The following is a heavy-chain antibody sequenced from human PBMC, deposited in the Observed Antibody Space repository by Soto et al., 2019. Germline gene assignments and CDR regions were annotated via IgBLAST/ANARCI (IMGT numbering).Heavy chain of an antibody. CDR3: ARDSSSGYYYYYGMDV. V-gene: IGHV3-21*01. J-gene: IGHJ6*02. Sequence: GGSLRLSCAASGFTFSSYSMNWVRQAPGKGLEWVSSISSSSSYIYYADSVKGRFTISRDNAKNSLYLQMNSLRAEDTAVYYCARDSSSGYYYYYGMDVWGQGTTVTVSS. CDR1: GFTFSSYS. CDR2: ISSSSSYI. D-gene: IGHD6-6*01.